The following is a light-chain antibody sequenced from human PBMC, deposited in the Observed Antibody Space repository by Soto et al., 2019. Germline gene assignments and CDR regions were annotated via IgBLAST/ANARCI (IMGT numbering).Light chain of an antibody. CDR3: CSYVGGYTFGNV. CDR2: KVN. J-gene: IGLJ1*01. Sequence: QSALTQPHSVSASPGQSVAISCTGTSSDVGGYNYVSWYQQYPGKAPKVIIFKVNKRSSGVPDRFSGAKSGDTAFLTISGLQPEDEADYYCCSYVGGYTFGNVFGTGTKVTVL. V-gene: IGLV2-11*01. CDR1: SSDVGGYNY.